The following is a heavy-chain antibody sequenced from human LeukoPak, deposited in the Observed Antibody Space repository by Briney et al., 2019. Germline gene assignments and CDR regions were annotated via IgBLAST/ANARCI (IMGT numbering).Heavy chain of an antibody. V-gene: IGHV3-7*01. CDR2: INPDGSEK. Sequence: GESVRLSCAASGFTFTTYCMSWVRQAPGKELEWVANINPDGSEKYFVDSVKGRFTISRDNAKNSLYLQMNSLRVEDTAVYYCAKVAKYYYGSETYYFFEHWGQGTPVTASS. D-gene: IGHD3-10*01. CDR3: AKVAKYYYGSETYYFFEH. CDR1: GFTFTTYC. J-gene: IGHJ4*02.